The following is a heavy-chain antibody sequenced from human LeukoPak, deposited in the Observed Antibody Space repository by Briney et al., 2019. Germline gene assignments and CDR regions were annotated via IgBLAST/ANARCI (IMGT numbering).Heavy chain of an antibody. CDR3: ARDPAVTIPYFYQYMDV. V-gene: IGHV3-30-3*01. D-gene: IGHD4-17*01. Sequence: PGGSLRLSCAASGIVFTSYAMHWVRQAPGKGLEWVAVISYDGSNKYYTDSVMGRFTISRDNSKNTLYLQMNSLRAEDTAMYYCARDPAVTIPYFYQYMDVWGKGTTVTVSS. CDR2: ISYDGSNK. J-gene: IGHJ6*03. CDR1: GIVFTSYA.